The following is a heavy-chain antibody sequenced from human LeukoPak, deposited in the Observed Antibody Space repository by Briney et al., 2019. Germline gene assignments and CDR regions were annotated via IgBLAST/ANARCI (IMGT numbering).Heavy chain of an antibody. J-gene: IGHJ4*02. CDR2: MSGSDSST. V-gene: IGHV3-23*01. D-gene: IGHD6-6*01. CDR1: GFTFSSCA. CDR3: AKDEYSSSFDY. Sequence: GGSLRLSCAASGFTFSSCAMSWVRQAPGKGLEWVSGMSGSDSSTFYADSVKGRFTISRDISKNTLYLQMNSLRAEDTAVYYCAKDEYSSSFDYWGQGTLVTVSS.